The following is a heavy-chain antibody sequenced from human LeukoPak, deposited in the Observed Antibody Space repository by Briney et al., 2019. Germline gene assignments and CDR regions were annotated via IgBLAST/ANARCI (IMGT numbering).Heavy chain of an antibody. CDR2: INPRGDAT. CDR3: ARKWSSRDWFDP. CDR1: GYTSGYVFTTYP. D-gene: IGHD2-8*01. V-gene: IGHV1-46*01. Sequence: ASVKVSCKASGYTSGYVFTTYPTHWVRQAPGQGLEWMGVINPRGDATIYAQKFQGRVTMTSDSSTTTVYMELSSLKSEDTGLYYCARKWSSRDWFDPWGQGTLVTVSS. J-gene: IGHJ5*02.